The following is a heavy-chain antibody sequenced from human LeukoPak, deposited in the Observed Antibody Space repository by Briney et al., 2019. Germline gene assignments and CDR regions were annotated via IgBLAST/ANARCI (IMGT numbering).Heavy chain of an antibody. V-gene: IGHV3-74*01. D-gene: IGHD6-19*01. Sequence: GGSLRLSCAVSGFTFSGHWMFWVRQAPGKGLEWVSSDGSGTGYTDSVKGRFTISRDNAKNSLYLQMNSLRAEDTAVYYCASFYSSGWEPLFDYWGQGTLVTVSS. CDR3: ASFYSSGWEPLFDY. J-gene: IGHJ4*02. CDR2: DGSGT. CDR1: GFTFSGHW.